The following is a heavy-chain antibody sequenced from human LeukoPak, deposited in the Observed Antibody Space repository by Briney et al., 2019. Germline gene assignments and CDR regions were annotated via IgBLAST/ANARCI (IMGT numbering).Heavy chain of an antibody. CDR1: GYTFTGYY. V-gene: IGHV1-46*01. D-gene: IGHD5-12*01. J-gene: IGHJ4*02. Sequence: ASVKVSCKASGYTFTGYYMHWVRQAPGQGLEWMGIISPSGGTTSYAQKFQGRVTMTTDMSASTVYMELSSLRSEDTAVYYCARDSGYSGYDHIRGDYWGQGTLVTVSS. CDR3: ARDSGYSGYDHIRGDY. CDR2: ISPSGGTT.